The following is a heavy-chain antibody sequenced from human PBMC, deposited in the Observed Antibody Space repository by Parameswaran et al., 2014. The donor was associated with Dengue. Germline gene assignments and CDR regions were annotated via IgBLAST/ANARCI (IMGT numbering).Heavy chain of an antibody. CDR2: IYYSGNT. Sequence: WIRQPPGKGLEWIGNIYYSGNTYYNPSLKSRVTISVHTSRNQFSLKLSSVTAADTAVFYCARGRGDVSGFFDNWGQGTLVTVSS. D-gene: IGHD3-16*01. V-gene: IGHV4-39*01. CDR3: ARGRGDVSGFFDN. J-gene: IGHJ4*02.